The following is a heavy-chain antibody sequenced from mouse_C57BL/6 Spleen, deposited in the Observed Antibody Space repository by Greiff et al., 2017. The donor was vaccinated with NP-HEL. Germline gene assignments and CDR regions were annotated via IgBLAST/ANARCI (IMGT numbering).Heavy chain of an antibody. CDR2: IHPNSGST. Sequence: QVQLQQPGAELVKPGASVKLSCKASGYTFTSYWMHWVKQRPGQGLEWIGMIHPNSGSTNYNEKFKSKATLTVDKSSSTAYMQLSSRTSEDSAVYYCARTPYYYGSRGWDNYAMDYWGQGTSVTVSS. D-gene: IGHD1-1*01. CDR1: GYTFTSYW. V-gene: IGHV1-64*01. CDR3: ARTPYYYGSRGWDNYAMDY. J-gene: IGHJ4*01.